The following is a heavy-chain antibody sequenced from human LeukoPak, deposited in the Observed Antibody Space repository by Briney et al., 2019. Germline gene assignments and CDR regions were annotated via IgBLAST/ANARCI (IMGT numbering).Heavy chain of an antibody. J-gene: IGHJ4*02. CDR2: IYYSGST. Sequence: SETLSLTCAVYGGSFSGYYWSWIRQPPGKGLEWIGSIYYSGSTHYNLSLKSRVTISVDTSKNQFSLKLSSVTAADTAVYYCASLQSRGYSGYDCRYWGQGTLVTVSS. CDR1: GGSFSGYY. D-gene: IGHD5-12*01. CDR3: ASLQSRGYSGYDCRY. V-gene: IGHV4-34*01.